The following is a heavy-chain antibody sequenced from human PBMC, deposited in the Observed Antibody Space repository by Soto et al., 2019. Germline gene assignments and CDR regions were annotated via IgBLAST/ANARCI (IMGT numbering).Heavy chain of an antibody. D-gene: IGHD1-26*01. V-gene: IGHV3-53*01. Sequence: GSLRLSCAISGFSVSSNYLSWVRQAPGKGLEWVSVHYSGGSTYYADSVQGRFTISRDKSNNTLYLQMRRVRAENTAVYFCARHRHPRGTVGATSPLDPWGQGTQVTVSS. J-gene: IGHJ5*02. CDR3: ARHRHPRGTVGATSPLDP. CDR2: HYSGGST. CDR1: GFSVSSNY.